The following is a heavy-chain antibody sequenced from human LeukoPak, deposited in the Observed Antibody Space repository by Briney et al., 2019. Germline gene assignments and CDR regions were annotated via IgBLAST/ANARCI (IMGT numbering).Heavy chain of an antibody. CDR3: ASLGATGYYYYYYYMDV. CDR2: IIPIFGTA. D-gene: IGHD1-26*01. CDR1: GGTFGSYA. Sequence: SVKVSCKASGGTFGSYAISWVRQAPGQGLEWMGGIIPIFGTANYAQKFQGRVTITADESTSAAYMELSSLRSEDTAVYYCASLGATGYYYYYYYMDVWGKGTTVTVSS. J-gene: IGHJ6*03. V-gene: IGHV1-69*13.